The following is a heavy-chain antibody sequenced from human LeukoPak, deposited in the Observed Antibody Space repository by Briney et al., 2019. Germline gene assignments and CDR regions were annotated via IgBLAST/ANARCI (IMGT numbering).Heavy chain of an antibody. CDR1: GGTFSSYA. Sequence: SVKVSCKASGGTFSSYAISWVRQAPGQGLEWMGGIIPIFGTANYAQKFQGRVTITADESTSTAYMELSSLRSEDTAVYYCARDGKLGGQTPFDPWGQGTLVTVSS. CDR3: ARDGKLGGQTPFDP. V-gene: IGHV1-69*13. D-gene: IGHD1-26*01. CDR2: IIPIFGTA. J-gene: IGHJ5*02.